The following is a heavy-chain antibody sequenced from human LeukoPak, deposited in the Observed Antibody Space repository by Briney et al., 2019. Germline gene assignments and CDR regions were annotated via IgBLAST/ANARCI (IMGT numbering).Heavy chain of an antibody. CDR3: ARDPGICSGSNCYFHLAFDS. Sequence: GASVKVSCKASGYTFTSNYMHWVRQAPGQGLEWMGVIAPSSGTTSYAQKFQGRVTMTRDTSTSTLYMELSSLTSEDTAVYYCARDPGICSGSNCYFHLAFDSWGQGTLVTVSS. D-gene: IGHD2-2*01. CDR2: IAPSSGTT. J-gene: IGHJ4*02. CDR1: GYTFTSNY. V-gene: IGHV1-46*01.